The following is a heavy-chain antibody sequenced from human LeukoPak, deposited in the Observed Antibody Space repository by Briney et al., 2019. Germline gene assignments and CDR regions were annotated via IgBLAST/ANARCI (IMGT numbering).Heavy chain of an antibody. CDR2: ISGSGGST. CDR3: AKDLTYCSSTSCYFSWHPGDAFDI. CDR1: GFTFSSYA. Sequence: GGSLRLSCAASGFTFSSYAMSWVRQAPGKGLEWVSAISGSGGSTYYADSVKGRFTISRDNSKNTLYLQMNSLRAEDTAVYYCAKDLTYCSSTSCYFSWHPGDAFDIWGQGTMVTVSS. D-gene: IGHD2-2*01. V-gene: IGHV3-23*01. J-gene: IGHJ3*02.